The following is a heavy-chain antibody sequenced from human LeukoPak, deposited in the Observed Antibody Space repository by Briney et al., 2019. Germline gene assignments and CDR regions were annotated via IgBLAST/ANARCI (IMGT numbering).Heavy chain of an antibody. V-gene: IGHV4-38-2*01. CDR3: ARLAVAGIGNY. CDR1: GYSISSGYY. J-gene: IGHJ4*02. D-gene: IGHD6-19*01. CDR2: IYHSGST. Sequence: TSETLSLTCAVSGYSISSGYYWGWIRQPPGKGLEWIGSIYHSGSTYYNPSLKSRVTISVDTSKNQFSLKLSSVTAADTAVYYCARLAVAGIGNYWGQGTLVTVSS.